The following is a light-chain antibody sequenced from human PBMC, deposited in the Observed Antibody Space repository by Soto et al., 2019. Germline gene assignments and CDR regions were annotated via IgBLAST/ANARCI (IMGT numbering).Light chain of an antibody. CDR3: QHYTSSPPTWT. V-gene: IGKV3-20*01. Sequence: EIVLTQSPGTLSLSPGERATLSCRASESVTRSYFAWYQQKPGQAPRLLIYGASTRATGIPDRFSGSGSGTDFTLTISGLEPEDFAVYCCQHYTSSPPTWTFGQGTKVEIK. CDR1: ESVTRSY. J-gene: IGKJ1*01. CDR2: GAS.